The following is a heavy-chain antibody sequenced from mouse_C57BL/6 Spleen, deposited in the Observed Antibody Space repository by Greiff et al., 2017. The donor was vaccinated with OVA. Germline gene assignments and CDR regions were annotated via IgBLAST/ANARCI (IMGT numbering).Heavy chain of an antibody. Sequence: VQLQQSGPELVKPGASVKISCKASGYSFTGYYMNWVKQSPEKSLEWIGEINPSTGGTTYNQKFKAKATLTVDKSSSTAYMQLKSLTSEDSAVYYAARWGYYGSTPWFAYWGQGTLVTVSA. CDR2: INPSTGGT. CDR3: ARWGYYGSTPWFAY. CDR1: GYSFTGYY. V-gene: IGHV1-42*01. D-gene: IGHD1-1*01. J-gene: IGHJ3*01.